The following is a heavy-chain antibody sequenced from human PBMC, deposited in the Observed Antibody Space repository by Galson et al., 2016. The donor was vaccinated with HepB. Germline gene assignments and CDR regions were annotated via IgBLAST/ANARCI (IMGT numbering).Heavy chain of an antibody. D-gene: IGHD6-13*01. V-gene: IGHV3-30*04. CDR2: IAYDGSNK. CDR3: ARDARYSSNWYYGVASPGFYYYGMDV. CDR1: GFTFSCYT. J-gene: IGHJ6*02. Sequence: SLRLSCAASGFTFSCYTMHWVRQTPGKGLEWVALIAYDGSNKYYADSVKGRFTISRDNSKNTLYLQMNSLRAEDTAIYYCARDARYSSNWYYGVASPGFYYYGMDVWGQGSTVTVSS.